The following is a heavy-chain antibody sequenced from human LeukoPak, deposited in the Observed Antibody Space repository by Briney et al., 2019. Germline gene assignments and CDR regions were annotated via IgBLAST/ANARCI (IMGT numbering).Heavy chain of an antibody. CDR2: ISSSGSTI. V-gene: IGHV3-11*01. CDR1: GFTFSDYY. Sequence: KPGGSLRLSCAASGFTFSDYYMSWIRQAPGKGLEWVSYISSSGSTIYYADSVKGRFTISRDNSKNTLYLQMNSLRAEDTAVYYCAKRIYGSGSYFDYWGQGTLVTVSS. J-gene: IGHJ4*02. D-gene: IGHD3-10*01. CDR3: AKRIYGSGSYFDY.